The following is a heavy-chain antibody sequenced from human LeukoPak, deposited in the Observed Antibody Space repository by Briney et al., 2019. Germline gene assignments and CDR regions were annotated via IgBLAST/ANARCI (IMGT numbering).Heavy chain of an antibody. J-gene: IGHJ3*02. CDR3: ARHLRYCSSTRCSDAFDI. D-gene: IGHD2-2*01. Sequence: GGSLRLSCAASGFTFSSYWMSWVRQAPGKGLEWVANIKEDGSEIYYVDSVKGRFTISRDNAKKSLYLQMNSLRAEDTAVYYCARHLRYCSSTRCSDAFDIWGQGTMVTVSS. CDR1: GFTFSSYW. CDR2: IKEDGSEI. V-gene: IGHV3-7*01.